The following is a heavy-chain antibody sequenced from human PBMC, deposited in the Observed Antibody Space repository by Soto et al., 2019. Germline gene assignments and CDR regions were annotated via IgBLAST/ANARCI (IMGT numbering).Heavy chain of an antibody. CDR3: ARRHPIVGNTTTLDA. CDR2: IYTSGSN. J-gene: IGHJ5*02. D-gene: IGHD1-26*01. V-gene: IGHV4-4*07. CDR1: GGSISSYY. Sequence: SETLSLTCTVSGGSISSYYWSWIRQPAGKGLEWVGRIYTSGSNNYNHYLKSRVTMSVDTSKNQFSLKLSSVTAADTAVYFCARRHPIVGNTTTLDAWGRGTMVTVSS.